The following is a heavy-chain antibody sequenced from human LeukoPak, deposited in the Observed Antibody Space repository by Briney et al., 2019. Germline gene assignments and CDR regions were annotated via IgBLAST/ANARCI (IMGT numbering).Heavy chain of an antibody. CDR1: GGSFSGYY. V-gene: IGHV4-34*01. CDR3: VSFWGSGSDYYYYYYMDV. Sequence: SETLSLTCAVYGGSFSGYYWSWIRQPPGKGLEWIGEVNHSGSTNYNPSLKSRVTISVDTSKNQFSLKLSSVTAADTAVYYCVSFWGSGSDYYYYYYMDVWGKGTTVTISS. D-gene: IGHD3-10*01. CDR2: VNHSGST. J-gene: IGHJ6*03.